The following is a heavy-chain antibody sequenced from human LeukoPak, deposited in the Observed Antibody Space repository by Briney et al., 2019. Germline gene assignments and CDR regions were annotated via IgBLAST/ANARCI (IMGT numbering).Heavy chain of an antibody. CDR1: GFTFSIYS. V-gene: IGHV3-7*01. Sequence: HPGGSLRLSCAASGFTFSIYSMTWVRQAPGKGLEWVANIKQDGSEKYYVDSVKGRFTISRDNAKNSLYLQMNSLRAEDTAVYYCARDGNNYYYYMDVWGKGTTVTVSS. J-gene: IGHJ6*03. CDR2: IKQDGSEK. D-gene: IGHD1/OR15-1a*01. CDR3: ARDGNNYYYYMDV.